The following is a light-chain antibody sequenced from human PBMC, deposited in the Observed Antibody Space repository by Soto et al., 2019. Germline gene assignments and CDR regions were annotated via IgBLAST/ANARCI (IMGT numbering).Light chain of an antibody. J-gene: IGKJ5*01. CDR2: GAS. V-gene: IGKV3-11*01. CDR1: QSVSSY. Sequence: EIVMTQSPATLSVSPGERATLSCRASQSVSSYLASCQQRTAHSPRLLLYGASTRGTGGPASFSGSGSGTNFSPPTSSLEPEDFAVYYCQERSNWPPITFGPGTRLEIK. CDR3: QERSNWPPIT.